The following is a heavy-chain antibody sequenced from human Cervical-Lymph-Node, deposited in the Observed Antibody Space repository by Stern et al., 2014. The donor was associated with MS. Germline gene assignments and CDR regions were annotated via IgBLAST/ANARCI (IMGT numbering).Heavy chain of an antibody. V-gene: IGHV2-26*01. CDR3: ARMSGSILYAWANYFDY. CDR2: LFPNDEK. D-gene: IGHD3-16*01. Sequence: QITLKESGPVLVKPTETLTLTCTVSGFSLSNARMGVSWIRQPPGKALEWLAHLFPNDEKSYRTSLKSRLTISKDTSKSQVVLTVTNMDRVDTATYYCARMSGSILYAWANYFDYWGQGILVIVSS. CDR1: GFSLSNARMG. J-gene: IGHJ4*02.